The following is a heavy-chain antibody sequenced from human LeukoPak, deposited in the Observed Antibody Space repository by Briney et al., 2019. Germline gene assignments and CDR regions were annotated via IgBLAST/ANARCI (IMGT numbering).Heavy chain of an antibody. J-gene: IGHJ4*02. Sequence: GSSVKVSCKASGGTFNSYAISWVRQAPGQGLEWMGGIIPIFGTANYAQKSKGRVTITADESTSTAYMELSGLRSEDTAVYYCARGPYWELADYWGQGTLVTVSS. CDR2: IIPIFGTA. V-gene: IGHV1-69*01. CDR3: ARGPYWELADY. CDR1: GGTFNSYA. D-gene: IGHD1-26*01.